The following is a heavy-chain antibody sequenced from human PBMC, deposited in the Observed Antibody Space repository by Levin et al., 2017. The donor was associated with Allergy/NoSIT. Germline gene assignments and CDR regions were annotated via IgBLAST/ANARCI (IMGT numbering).Heavy chain of an antibody. Sequence: GESLKISCAASGFTLSNAWMSWVRQAPGKGLEWVGRIKSKTDGGTTDYAAPVKGRFTISRDDSKNTLYLQMNSLKTEDTAVYYCTTGYCSGSSCYPIAVDIWGQGTMVTVSS. CDR2: IKSKTDGGTT. D-gene: IGHD2-15*01. CDR3: TTGYCSGSSCYPIAVDI. CDR1: GFTLSNAW. J-gene: IGHJ3*02. V-gene: IGHV3-15*01.